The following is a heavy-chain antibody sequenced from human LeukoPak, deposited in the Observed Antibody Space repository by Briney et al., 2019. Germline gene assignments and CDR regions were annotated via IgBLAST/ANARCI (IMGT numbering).Heavy chain of an antibody. D-gene: IGHD4-23*01. Sequence: ASVKVSCKASGYTFSSYYIHWVRQAPGQGLEWMGFINPSGGSTSYAQKFQGRVTMTRDTSTSAVYMELSSLRSEDTAMYYCARPISTVVRRNAFDIWGQGTMVTVSS. CDR3: ARPISTVVRRNAFDI. J-gene: IGHJ3*02. V-gene: IGHV1-46*01. CDR1: GYTFSSYY. CDR2: INPSGGST.